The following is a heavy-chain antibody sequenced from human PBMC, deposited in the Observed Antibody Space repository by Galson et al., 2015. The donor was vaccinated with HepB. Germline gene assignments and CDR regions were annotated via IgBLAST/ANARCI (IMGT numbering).Heavy chain of an antibody. J-gene: IGHJ4*02. CDR3: ARDQLDRYDSSGCLFDY. D-gene: IGHD3-22*01. V-gene: IGHV1-18*04. CDR2: ISAYNGNT. CDR1: GYTFTSYG. Sequence: SVKVSCKASGYTFTSYGISWVRQAPGQGLEWMGWISAYNGNTNYAQKLQGRVTMTTDTSTSTAYMELRSLRSDDTAVYYCARDQLDRYDSSGCLFDYWGQGTLVTVSS.